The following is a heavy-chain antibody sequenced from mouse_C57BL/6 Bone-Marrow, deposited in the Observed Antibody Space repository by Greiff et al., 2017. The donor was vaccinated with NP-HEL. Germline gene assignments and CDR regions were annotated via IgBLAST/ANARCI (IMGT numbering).Heavy chain of an antibody. Sequence: VQLQQPGAELVKPGASVEVSCKASGYTFTSYWMHWVKQRPGQGLEWIGRIHPSDSATNYNQKFKGKATLTVDKSSSTAYMQLSSLTSEDSAVYYCAIPYYSNSYYYAMDYWGQGTSVTVSS. D-gene: IGHD2-5*01. J-gene: IGHJ4*01. CDR2: IHPSDSAT. CDR1: GYTFTSYW. V-gene: IGHV1-74*01. CDR3: AIPYYSNSYYYAMDY.